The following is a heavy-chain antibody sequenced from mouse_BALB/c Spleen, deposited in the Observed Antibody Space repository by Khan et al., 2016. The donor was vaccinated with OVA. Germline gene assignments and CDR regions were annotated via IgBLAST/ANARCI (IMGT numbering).Heavy chain of an antibody. CDR2: IRNVDYGYTI. CDR3: AREGVRLFAY. J-gene: IGHJ3*01. Sequence: EELVEAGGASVQPGGSLRHPRPTYGLTFPDYFMSWVGQPPGKALEGVGLIRNVDYGYTIDYSASVEGRITISRSKSQSILYLQMETLRTDDSETYSRAREGVRLFAYWGQGTLVTVS. CDR1: GLTFPDYF. V-gene: IGHV7-3*02.